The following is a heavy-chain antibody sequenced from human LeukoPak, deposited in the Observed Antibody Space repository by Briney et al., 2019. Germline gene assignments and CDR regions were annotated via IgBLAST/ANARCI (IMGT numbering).Heavy chain of an antibody. CDR3: ARRGPYYYGSGSYSSFDY. Sequence: PSETLSLTCAVSGGSISSSNWWSWVRQPPGKGLEWIGEIYHSGSTNYNPSLKSRVTISVDTSKNQFSLKLSSVTAADTAVYYCARRGPYYYGSGSYSSFDYWGQGTLVTVSS. CDR2: IYHSGST. J-gene: IGHJ4*02. CDR1: GGSISSSNW. V-gene: IGHV4-4*02. D-gene: IGHD3-10*01.